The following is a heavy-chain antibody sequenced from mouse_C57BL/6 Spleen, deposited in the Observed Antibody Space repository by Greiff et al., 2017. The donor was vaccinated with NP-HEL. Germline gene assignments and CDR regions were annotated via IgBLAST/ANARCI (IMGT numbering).Heavy chain of an antibody. Sequence: QVHVKQPGAELVKPGASVKLSCKASGYTFTSYWMHWVKQRPGRGLEWIGRIDPNSGGTKYNEKFKSKATLTVDKPSITAYIQLSSLTSEDSAVYYCASDYGGFAYWGQGTLVTVSA. D-gene: IGHD1-1*01. CDR2: IDPNSGGT. V-gene: IGHV1-72*01. J-gene: IGHJ3*01. CDR3: ASDYGGFAY. CDR1: GYTFTSYW.